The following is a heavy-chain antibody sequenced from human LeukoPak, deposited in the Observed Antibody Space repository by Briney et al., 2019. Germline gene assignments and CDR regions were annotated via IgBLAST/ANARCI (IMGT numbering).Heavy chain of an antibody. D-gene: IGHD3-22*01. CDR1: GYSFTSYW. J-gene: IGHJ5*02. CDR3: ARRSSGYYLHNWFDP. V-gene: IGHV5-10-1*01. Sequence: GESLRISCKGSGYSFTSYWISWVRQMPGKGLEWMGRIDPSDSYTNYSPSFQGHVTISADKSISTAYLQWSSLKASDTAMYYCARRSSGYYLHNWFDPWGQGTLVTASS. CDR2: IDPSDSYT.